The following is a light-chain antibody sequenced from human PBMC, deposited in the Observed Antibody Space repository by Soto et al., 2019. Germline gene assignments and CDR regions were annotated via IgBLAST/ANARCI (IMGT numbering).Light chain of an antibody. Sequence: QLVLTQSPSASASLGASVKLTCTLSSGHSNYAIAWHQQQSEKGPRYLMKLNSDGSHSKGDGIPDRFSGSSSGAERYLTISSLQAEDEDDYYCQTWGSGIGVFGGGTKVTVL. J-gene: IGLJ2*01. CDR2: LNSDGSH. CDR1: SGHSNYA. V-gene: IGLV4-69*01. CDR3: QTWGSGIGV.